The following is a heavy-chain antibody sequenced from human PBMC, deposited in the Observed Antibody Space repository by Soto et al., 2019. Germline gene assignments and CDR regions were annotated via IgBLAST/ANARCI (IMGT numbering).Heavy chain of an antibody. V-gene: IGHV3-30*18. CDR2: ISYDGSNK. CDR3: AKEERGYSYGYPIRYYYGMDV. CDR1: GFTFSSYG. D-gene: IGHD5-18*01. J-gene: IGHJ6*02. Sequence: QVQLVESGGGVVQPGRSLRLSCAASGFTFSSYGMHWVRQAPGKGLEWVAVISYDGSNKYYADSVKGRFTISRDNSKNTLYLQMNSLRAEDTAVYYCAKEERGYSYGYPIRYYYGMDVWGQGTKVTVSS.